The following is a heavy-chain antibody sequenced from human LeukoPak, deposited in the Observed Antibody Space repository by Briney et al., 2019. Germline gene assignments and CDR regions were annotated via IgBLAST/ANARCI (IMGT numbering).Heavy chain of an antibody. D-gene: IGHD3-10*01. CDR2: IKQDGSEK. CDR1: GFTFSSYW. V-gene: IGHV3-7*01. J-gene: IGHJ5*02. CDR3: ARVGKVGFGESNWFDP. Sequence: GGSLRLSCAASGFTFSSYWMSWVRQAPGKGLEWVANIKQDGSEKYYVDSVKGRFTISRDNAKNSLYLQMNSLRAEDTAGYYCARVGKVGFGESNWFDPWGQGTLVTVSS.